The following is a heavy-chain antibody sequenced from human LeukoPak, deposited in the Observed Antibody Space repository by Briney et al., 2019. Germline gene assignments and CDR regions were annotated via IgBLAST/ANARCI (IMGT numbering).Heavy chain of an antibody. J-gene: IGHJ5*02. CDR3: ARSSSSGWGFRFDP. Sequence: SETLSLTCTVSGASVRGYYWSWIRQSPGKGLEWIGRIYTSGSTNYNPSLKSRVTISVDTSKNQFSLKLSSVTAADTAVYYCARSSSSGWGFRFDPWGQGTLVTVSS. V-gene: IGHV4-59*02. CDR1: GASVRGYY. CDR2: IYTSGST. D-gene: IGHD6-19*01.